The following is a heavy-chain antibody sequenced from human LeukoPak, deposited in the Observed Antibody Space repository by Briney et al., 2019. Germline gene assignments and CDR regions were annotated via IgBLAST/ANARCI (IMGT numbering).Heavy chain of an antibody. CDR2: IDPNSGGT. V-gene: IGHV1-2*02. CDR1: GYTFTGYY. J-gene: IGHJ3*02. CDR3: ARDSPHLPHSAFDI. Sequence: ASVKVSCKASGYTFTGYYIHWVRQAPGHGLEWMGWIDPNSGGTNYAQKFQGRVTMTRDTSISTAYMELTRLRSDDTAVYYCARDSPHLPHSAFDIWGQGTMVTVSS.